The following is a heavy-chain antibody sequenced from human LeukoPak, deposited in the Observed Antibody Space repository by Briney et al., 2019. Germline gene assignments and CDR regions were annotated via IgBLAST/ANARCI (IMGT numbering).Heavy chain of an antibody. CDR2: IYYSGST. V-gene: IGHV4-59*08. Sequence: SETLSLTCTVSGGSISSYYWSWLRQPPGKGLEWIGYIYYSGSTNYNPSLKSRVTISVDTSKNQFSLKLSSVTAADTAVYYCARGLPYYDILTGYSTSRFDYWGQGTLVTVSS. CDR3: ARGLPYYDILTGYSTSRFDY. D-gene: IGHD3-9*01. J-gene: IGHJ4*02. CDR1: GGSISSYY.